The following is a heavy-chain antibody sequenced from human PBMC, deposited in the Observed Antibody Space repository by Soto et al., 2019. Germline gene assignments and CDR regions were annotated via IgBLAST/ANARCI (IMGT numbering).Heavy chain of an antibody. J-gene: IGHJ6*02. CDR1: GGSFSGYY. D-gene: IGHD2-8*01. CDR3: ARGTGPRDCTNGVCPNYYFYYRMDV. V-gene: IGHV4-34*01. Sequence: PSETLSLTCAVYGGSFSGYYWSGIRQPPGKGLEWIGEINHSGSTNYNPSLKSRVTISVDTSKNQFSLKLSSVTAADTAVYYCARGTGPRDCTNGVCPNYYFYYRMDVWGQGTKVTVS. CDR2: INHSGST.